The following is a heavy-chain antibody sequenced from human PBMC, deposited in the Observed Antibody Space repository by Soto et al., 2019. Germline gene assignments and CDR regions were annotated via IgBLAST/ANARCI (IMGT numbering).Heavy chain of an antibody. CDR3: AKEPYSSNWMFYYGMDV. Sequence: QVQLVESGGGVVQPGRSLRLSCAASGFTFSSYGMHWVRQAPGKGLEWVAVISYDGSNKYYADSVKGRFTISRDNSKNTLYLQMNSLRAEDTAVYYCAKEPYSSNWMFYYGMDVWGQGTTVTVSS. CDR1: GFTFSSYG. J-gene: IGHJ6*02. D-gene: IGHD6-13*01. V-gene: IGHV3-30*18. CDR2: ISYDGSNK.